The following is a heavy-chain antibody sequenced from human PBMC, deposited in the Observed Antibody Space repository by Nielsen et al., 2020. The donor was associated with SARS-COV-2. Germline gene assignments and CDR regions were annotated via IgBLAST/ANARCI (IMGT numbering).Heavy chain of an antibody. CDR2: INPSGGST. J-gene: IGHJ4*02. CDR1: GYTFTSYY. D-gene: IGHD2-15*01. Sequence: ASVKVSCKASGYTFTSYYMHWVRQAPGQGLEWMGIINPSGGSTSYAQKFQERVTITRDMSTSTAYMELSSLRSEDTAVYYCAADNWCSGGSCYSGYFDYWGQGTLVTVSS. V-gene: IGHV1-46*01. CDR3: AADNWCSGGSCYSGYFDY.